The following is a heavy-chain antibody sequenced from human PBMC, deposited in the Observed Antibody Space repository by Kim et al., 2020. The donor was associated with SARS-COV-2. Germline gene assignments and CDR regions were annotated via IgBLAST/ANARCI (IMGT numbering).Heavy chain of an antibody. CDR2: ISGSGGST. CDR3: AKGDSGSYLTIPWDFDY. J-gene: IGHJ4*02. D-gene: IGHD1-26*01. Sequence: GGSLRLSCAASGFTFSSYAMSWVRQAPGKGLEWVSAISGSGGSTYYADSVKGRFTISRDNSKNTLYLQMNSLRAEDTAVYYCAKGDSGSYLTIPWDFDYWGQGTLVTVSS. V-gene: IGHV3-23*01. CDR1: GFTFSSYA.